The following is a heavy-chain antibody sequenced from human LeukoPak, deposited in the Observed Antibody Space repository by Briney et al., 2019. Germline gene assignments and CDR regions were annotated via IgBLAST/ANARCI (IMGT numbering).Heavy chain of an antibody. CDR2: IYSGGST. V-gene: IGHV3-53*01. Sequence: PGGSLRLSRAASGFTVSSNYMSWVRQDPGKGLEWVSVIYSGGSTYYADSVKGRFTISRDNSKNTLYLQMNSLRAEDTAVYYRARHGGLRPFDYWGQGTLVTVSS. CDR1: GFTVSSNY. CDR3: ARHGGLRPFDY. D-gene: IGHD5-12*01. J-gene: IGHJ4*02.